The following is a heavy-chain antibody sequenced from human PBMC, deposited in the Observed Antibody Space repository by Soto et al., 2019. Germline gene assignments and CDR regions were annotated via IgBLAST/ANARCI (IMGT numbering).Heavy chain of an antibody. V-gene: IGHV4-38-2*01. CDR1: GYSISSGYY. CDR2: IYHSGST. J-gene: IGHJ4*02. Sequence: SETLSLTCAVSGYSISSGYYWGWIRQPPGKGLEWIGSIYHSGSTYYNPSLKSRVTISVDTSKNQFSLKLSSVTAADTAVYYCARGYDSSGYPGYWGQGTLVTVSS. CDR3: ARGYDSSGYPGY. D-gene: IGHD3-22*01.